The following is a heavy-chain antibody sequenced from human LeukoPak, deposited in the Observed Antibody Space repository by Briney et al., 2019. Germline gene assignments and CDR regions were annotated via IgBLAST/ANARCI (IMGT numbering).Heavy chain of an antibody. CDR1: GFTFSSYW. V-gene: IGHV3-7*01. D-gene: IGHD4-17*01. J-gene: IGHJ1*01. Sequence: GGSLRLSCAASGFTFSSYWMTWVRQAPGKGLEWVANIKQDGSEKYYVDSVKGRFTISRDNVKNSLYLQMNSLRAEDTAVYYCARLPDDYGDYKYFQHWGQGTLVTVSS. CDR3: ARLPDDYGDYKYFQH. CDR2: IKQDGSEK.